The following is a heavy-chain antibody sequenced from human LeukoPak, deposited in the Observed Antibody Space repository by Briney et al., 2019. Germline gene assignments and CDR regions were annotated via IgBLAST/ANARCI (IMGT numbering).Heavy chain of an antibody. CDR3: AKGWGNIAAAQTYFNY. CDR2: ISGSGGST. D-gene: IGHD6-13*01. J-gene: IGHJ4*02. CDR1: GFTFSSYA. V-gene: IGHV3-23*01. Sequence: GGSLRLSCAASGFTFSSYAMSWVRQAPGKGLEWVSAISGSGGSTYYADSVKGRFTISRDNSKNTLFLQMDSLRVEDTAVYYCAKGWGNIAAAQTYFNYWGQGTLVTVS.